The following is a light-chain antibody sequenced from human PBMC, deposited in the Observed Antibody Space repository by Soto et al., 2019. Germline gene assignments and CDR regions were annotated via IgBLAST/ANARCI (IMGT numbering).Light chain of an antibody. CDR1: QGIGDT. V-gene: IGKV3-15*01. J-gene: IGKJ4*01. CDR2: DTS. Sequence: EIGMTQYTATLGVDSGGGGPLSCMASQGIGDTLAWYQHKPGQTPRLLIYDTSTRATGVPARFSGSRSGPEFTLTINILQSVYLAIYYCQPYNNWPLTVGGGTKVDVK. CDR3: QPYNNWPLT.